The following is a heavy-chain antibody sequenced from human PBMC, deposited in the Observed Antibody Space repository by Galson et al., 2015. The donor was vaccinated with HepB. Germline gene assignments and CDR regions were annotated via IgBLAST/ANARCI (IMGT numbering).Heavy chain of an antibody. V-gene: IGHV3-15*01. CDR1: GFPFNNAW. J-gene: IGHJ5*02. CDR3: TTDVYYSTYWSWLDP. D-gene: IGHD2-8*02. Sequence: SLRLSSAASGFPFNNAWMTWVRQAPGMGLEWVGRIKSKTDGETTDYAAPVKGRFTISRDDSKNRLYLQMNSLKTEDTAVYYCTTDVYYSTYWSWLDPWGQGTLVTVSS. CDR2: IKSKTDGETT.